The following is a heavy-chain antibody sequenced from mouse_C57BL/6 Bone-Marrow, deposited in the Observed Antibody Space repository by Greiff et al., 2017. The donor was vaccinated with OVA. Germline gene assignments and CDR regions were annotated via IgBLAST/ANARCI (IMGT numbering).Heavy chain of an antibody. Sequence: VQLLQSGPELVKPGASVKISCTASGFAFSSSWMYWVQQRPGKGLEWIGRISPGDGDTYYPGKFKGKATLSADNSSSTPYLQLSRLTSEDSAVYVCASWYYGSTYFDVWGTGTTVTVSS. J-gene: IGHJ1*03. CDR2: ISPGDGDT. CDR3: ASWYYGSTYFDV. D-gene: IGHD1-1*01. V-gene: IGHV1-82*01. CDR1: GFAFSSSW.